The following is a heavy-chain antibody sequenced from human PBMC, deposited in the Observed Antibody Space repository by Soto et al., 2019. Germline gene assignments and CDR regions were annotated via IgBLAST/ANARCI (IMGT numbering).Heavy chain of an antibody. Sequence: SVKVSCKASGFTFTSSAGQWVRQARGQRLEWIGWIVVGSGNTNYAQKFQERVTITRDMSTSTAYMELSSLRSEDTAVYYCAAGDFWSGYYKYAFDIWGQGTMVTVSS. CDR1: GFTFTSSA. D-gene: IGHD3-3*01. CDR2: IVVGSGNT. CDR3: AAGDFWSGYYKYAFDI. J-gene: IGHJ3*02. V-gene: IGHV1-58*01.